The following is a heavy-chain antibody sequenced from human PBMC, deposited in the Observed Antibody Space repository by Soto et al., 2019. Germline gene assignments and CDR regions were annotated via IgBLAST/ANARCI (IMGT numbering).Heavy chain of an antibody. D-gene: IGHD1-26*01. V-gene: IGHV4-34*01. Sequence: ETLSLTCAVYGGSFSGYYWSWIRQPPGKGREWIGEINHSGSTNYNPSLKSRVTISVDTSKNQFSLKLSSVTAADTAVYYCARGTWGLFHYYYGMDVWGQGTTVTVS. J-gene: IGHJ6*02. CDR2: INHSGST. CDR3: ARGTWGLFHYYYGMDV. CDR1: GGSFSGYY.